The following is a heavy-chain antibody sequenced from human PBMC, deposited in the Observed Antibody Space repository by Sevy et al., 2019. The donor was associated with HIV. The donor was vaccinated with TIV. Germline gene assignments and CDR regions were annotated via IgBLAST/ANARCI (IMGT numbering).Heavy chain of an antibody. J-gene: IGHJ6*02. CDR3: ARVGIAAAETGLLYYYYGMDV. D-gene: IGHD6-13*01. Sequence: SETLSLTCTVSGGSVSSGSYYWSWIRQPPGKGLEWIGYIYYSGSTNYNPSLKSRVTISVDTSKNQFSLKLSSVTAADTAVYYCARVGIAAAETGLLYYYYGMDVWGQGTTVTVSS. V-gene: IGHV4-61*01. CDR1: GGSVSSGSYY. CDR2: IYYSGST.